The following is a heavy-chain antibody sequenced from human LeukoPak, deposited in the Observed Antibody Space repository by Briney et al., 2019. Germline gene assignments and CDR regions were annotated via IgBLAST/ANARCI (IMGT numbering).Heavy chain of an antibody. D-gene: IGHD4-17*01. CDR2: IYYSGGT. Sequence: PSETLSLTCTVSGGSISSSSYYWGWIRQPPGRGLEWLGSIYYSGGTNYNPSLKSRVAMSVDTSKTQFSLKFSSVTTADTAVYYCARGTVTTGYFDYWGQGTLVTVSS. CDR1: GGSISSSSYY. CDR3: ARGTVTTGYFDY. J-gene: IGHJ4*02. V-gene: IGHV4-39*07.